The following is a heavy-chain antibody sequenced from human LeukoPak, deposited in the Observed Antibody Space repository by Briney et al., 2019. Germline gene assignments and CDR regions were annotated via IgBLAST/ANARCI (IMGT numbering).Heavy chain of an antibody. Sequence: PSETLSLTCTVSGGSISSSSYYWGWLRQPPGRGLEWIGTIYYSGSTYYNPSLKSRVIISIDTSKNQFSLKLSSVTAADTAVYYCASLSISRPGYYYYYYGMDVWGRGTTVTVSS. D-gene: IGHD2/OR15-2a*01. CDR2: IYYSGST. CDR1: GGSISSSSYY. J-gene: IGHJ6*02. CDR3: ASLSISRPGYYYYYYGMDV. V-gene: IGHV4-39*01.